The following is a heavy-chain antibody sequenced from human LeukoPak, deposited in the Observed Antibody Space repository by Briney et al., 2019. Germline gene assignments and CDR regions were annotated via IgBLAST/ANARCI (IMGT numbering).Heavy chain of an antibody. J-gene: IGHJ3*02. D-gene: IGHD3-22*01. CDR3: ATRYYDSSGYYYDDAFDI. Sequence: GESLKISCKGSGYSFTSYWIGWVRQMPGKGLEWMGIIYPGDSDTRYSPSFQGQVTISADKSISTAYLQWSTLKASDTAMYYCATRYYDSSGYYYDDAFDIWGQGTMVTVSS. CDR2: IYPGDSDT. CDR1: GYSFTSYW. V-gene: IGHV5-51*01.